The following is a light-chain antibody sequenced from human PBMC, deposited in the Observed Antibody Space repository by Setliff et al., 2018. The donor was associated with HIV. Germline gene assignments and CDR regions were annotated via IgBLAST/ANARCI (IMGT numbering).Light chain of an antibody. CDR2: EVS. CDR1: SSDVGGYNY. Sequence: ALAQPASVSGSPGQSITISCTGTSSDVGGYNYVSWYQQHPGKAPKLMIYEVSNRPSGVPDRFSGSKSGNTASLTISGLQTEDEADYFCSSYTSSSPLYVFGTGTKVTVL. J-gene: IGLJ1*01. V-gene: IGLV2-14*01. CDR3: SSYTSSSPLYV.